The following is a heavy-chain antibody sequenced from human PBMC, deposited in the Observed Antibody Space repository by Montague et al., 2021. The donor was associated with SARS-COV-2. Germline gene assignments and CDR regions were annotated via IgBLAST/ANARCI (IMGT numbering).Heavy chain of an antibody. Sequence: SETLSLTCTVSGGSIISSSYYWAWIRQPPGIVLEWIGSIYHSGSTFYNPSLKSRVSMSVDTSKNQFSLKLSPVTAADTAMYYCARVKWELSVGNVFDIWGQGTMVTVSS. CDR2: IYHSGST. J-gene: IGHJ3*02. CDR3: ARVKWELSVGNVFDI. D-gene: IGHD1-26*01. CDR1: GGSIISSSYY. V-gene: IGHV4-39*01.